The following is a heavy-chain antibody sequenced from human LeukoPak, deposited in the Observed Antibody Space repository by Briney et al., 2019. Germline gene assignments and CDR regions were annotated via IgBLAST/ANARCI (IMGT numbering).Heavy chain of an antibody. CDR2: RWNDGSNQ. V-gene: IGHV3-33*01. D-gene: IGHD4-17*01. CDR1: GFSFSSYC. J-gene: IGHJ4*02. Sequence: PGRSLRLSCSASGFSFSSYCMHWVRQAPGKGLEWVVFRWNDGSNQYYADSEKGRFTISRDNSRNTVYLQMNRLRVDDTAIYYCARDATEYGDSHFDWWGQGTLVTVSS. CDR3: ARDATEYGDSHFDW.